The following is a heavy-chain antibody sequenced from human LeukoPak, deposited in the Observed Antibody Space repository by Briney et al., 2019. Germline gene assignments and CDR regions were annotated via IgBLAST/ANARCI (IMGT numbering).Heavy chain of an antibody. CDR2: IYYSGST. CDR1: GGSISSYY. J-gene: IGHJ5*02. D-gene: IGHD3-3*01. V-gene: IGHV4-59*01. CDR3: AKRTIFGVHNWFDP. Sequence: SSETLSLTCTVSGGSISSYYWSWIRQPPGKGLEWIGYIYYSGSTNYNPSLKSRVTISVDTSKNQFSLKLSSVTAADTAVYYCAKRTIFGVHNWFDPGGQGTLVTVSS.